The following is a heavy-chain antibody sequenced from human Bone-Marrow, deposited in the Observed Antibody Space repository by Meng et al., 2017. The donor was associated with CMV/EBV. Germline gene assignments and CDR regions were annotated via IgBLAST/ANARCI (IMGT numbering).Heavy chain of an antibody. V-gene: IGHV1-46*01. CDR1: GYTFSSYY. J-gene: IGHJ4*02. CDR3: ARSSQVTKYYFDY. CDR2: INPSGGSA. Sequence: ASVKVSCKASGYTFSSYYMHWVRQAPGQGLEWMGIINPSGGSATYAQKFQGRVTVTRDTSTITVYMEPSSLRSEDTAVYYCARSSQVTKYYFDYWGQGTLVTVSS.